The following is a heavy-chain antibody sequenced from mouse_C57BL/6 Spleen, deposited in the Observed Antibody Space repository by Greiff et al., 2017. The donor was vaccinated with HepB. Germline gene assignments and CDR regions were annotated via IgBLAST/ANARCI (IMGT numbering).Heavy chain of an antibody. D-gene: IGHD1-1*01. V-gene: IGHV1-42*01. CDR1: GYSFTGYY. CDR3: ARFSTTGYYFDY. Sequence: VQLQQSGPELVKPGASVKISCKASGYSFTGYYMNWVKQSPEKSLEWIGEINPSTGGTTYNQKFKAKATLTVDKSSSTAYMQLKSLTSEDSAVYYCARFSTTGYYFDYWGQGTTLTVSS. J-gene: IGHJ2*01. CDR2: INPSTGGT.